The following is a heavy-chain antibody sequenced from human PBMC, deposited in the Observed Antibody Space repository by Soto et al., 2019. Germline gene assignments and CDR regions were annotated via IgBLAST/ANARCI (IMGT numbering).Heavy chain of an antibody. Sequence: ASVKVSCKASGGTFSSYAISWVRQAPGQGLEWMGGIIPIFGTANYAQKFQGRVTITADESTSTAYMELSSLRSEDTAVYYCARDLYSSSWYDYPGGYWGQGTLVTVSS. J-gene: IGHJ4*02. CDR3: ARDLYSSSWYDYPGGY. CDR2: IIPIFGTA. D-gene: IGHD6-13*01. V-gene: IGHV1-69*13. CDR1: GGTFSSYA.